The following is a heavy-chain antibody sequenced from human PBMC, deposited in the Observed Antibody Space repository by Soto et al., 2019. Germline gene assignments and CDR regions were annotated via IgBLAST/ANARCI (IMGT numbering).Heavy chain of an antibody. V-gene: IGHV5-51*03. J-gene: IGHJ6*02. CDR1: GYSFTSYW. D-gene: IGHD6-6*01. CDR2: IYPGDSDT. CDR3: ARWEAARPLTGCYYYVMDV. Sequence: GESLKISCKGSGYSFTSYWIGWVRQMPGKGLEWMGIIYPGDSDTRYSPSFQGQVTISADKSISTAYLQWSSLKASDTAMYYCARWEAARPLTGCYYYVMDVWGQGTTVIVSS.